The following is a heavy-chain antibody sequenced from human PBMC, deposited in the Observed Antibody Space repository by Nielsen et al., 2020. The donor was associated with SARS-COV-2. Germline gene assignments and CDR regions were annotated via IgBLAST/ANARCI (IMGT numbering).Heavy chain of an antibody. CDR3: ARDRVYGGNSPLGY. D-gene: IGHD4-23*01. V-gene: IGHV3-30-3*01. Sequence: AGSLRLSCAASGFTFSSYAIHWVRQAPGKGLEWVAVISYDGSNKYYADSVKGRFTISRDNSKNTLYLQMNSLRAEDTAVYYCARDRVYGGNSPLGYWGQGTLVTVSS. J-gene: IGHJ4*02. CDR1: GFTFSSYA. CDR2: ISYDGSNK.